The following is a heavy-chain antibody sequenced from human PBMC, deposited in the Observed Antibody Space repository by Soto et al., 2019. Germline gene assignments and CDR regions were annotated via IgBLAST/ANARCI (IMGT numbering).Heavy chain of an antibody. CDR1: GFTFSDYW. J-gene: IGHJ4*02. CDR3: VKDGGYCSSSTCYAPRNHYFDS. V-gene: IGHV3-7*03. CDR2: IKSDGSEK. Sequence: LRLSCEASGFTFSDYWMSWVRQAPGKGPEWVANIKSDGSEKQYVDSVRGRFTISRDNSRSSLSLQMNSLRAGDTAVYYCVKDGGYCSSSTCYAPRNHYFDSWGQGTLVTVSS. D-gene: IGHD2-2*01.